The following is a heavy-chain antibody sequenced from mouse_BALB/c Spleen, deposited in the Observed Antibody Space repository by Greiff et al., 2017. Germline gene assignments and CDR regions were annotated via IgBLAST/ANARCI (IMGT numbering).Heavy chain of an antibody. CDR1: GYTFTSYW. J-gene: IGHJ2*01. D-gene: IGHD2-3*01. CDR3: ARWGDY. V-gene: IGHV1-87*01. CDR2: IYPGDGDT. Sequence: VMLQQSGAELARPGASVKLSCKASGYTFTSYWMQWVKQRPGQGLEWIGAIYPGDGDTRYTQKFKGKATLTADKSSSTAYMQLSSLASEDSAVYYCARWGDYWGQGTTLTVSS.